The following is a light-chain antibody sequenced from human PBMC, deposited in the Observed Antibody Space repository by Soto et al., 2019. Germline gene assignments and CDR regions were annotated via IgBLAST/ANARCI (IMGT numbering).Light chain of an antibody. V-gene: IGKV3-20*01. CDR3: HQYVTPPYI. CDR1: QSVSSTY. J-gene: IGKJ2*01. CDR2: GVS. Sequence: EIVLTQSPGTLSLSPGERATLSCRASQSVSSTYLAWYQQKAGQAPRLLIHGVSTRATVVPDRFSGSGSGTGFTPTISRLQPEYWAVDSDHQYVTPPYIFGQGNKLEIK.